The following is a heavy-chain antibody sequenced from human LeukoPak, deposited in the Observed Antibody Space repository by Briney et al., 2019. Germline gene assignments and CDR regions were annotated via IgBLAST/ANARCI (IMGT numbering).Heavy chain of an antibody. CDR2: IYYSGST. CDR3: ARRLRRPAVDY. CDR1: GGSISSYY. J-gene: IGHJ4*02. Sequence: SETLSLTCTVSGGSISSYYWSWIRQPPGKGLEWIGYIYYSGSTNYNPSLKSRVTISVDTSKNQFSLKLSSVTAADTAVYYCARRLRRPAVDYWGQGTLVTVSS. V-gene: IGHV4-59*01.